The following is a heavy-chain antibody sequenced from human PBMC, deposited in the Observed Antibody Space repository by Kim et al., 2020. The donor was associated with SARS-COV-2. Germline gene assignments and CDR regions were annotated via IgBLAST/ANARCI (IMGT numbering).Heavy chain of an antibody. D-gene: IGHD6-19*01. CDR1: GYTFTSYG. Sequence: ASVKVSCKASGYTFTSYGMSWVRQAPGQGLEWMGWISAYNGNTNYAQKIQGRVTMTTDTSTSTAYMELRSLRSDDTAVYYCARTEKSPYSSGWYGVDYWGQGTLVTVSS. J-gene: IGHJ4*02. CDR2: ISAYNGNT. V-gene: IGHV1-18*01. CDR3: ARTEKSPYSSGWYGVDY.